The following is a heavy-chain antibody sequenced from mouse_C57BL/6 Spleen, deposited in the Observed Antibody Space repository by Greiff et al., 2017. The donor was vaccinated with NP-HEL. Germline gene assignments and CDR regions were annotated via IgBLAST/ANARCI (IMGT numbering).Heavy chain of an antibody. CDR2: IDPSDSYT. D-gene: IGHD2-3*01. Sequence: QVQLQQPGAELVMPGASVKLSCKASGYTFTSYWLHWVKQRPGQGLEWIGEIDPSDSYTNYNQKFKGKSTLTVDKSSSTAYMQLGSLTSEDSAVYYCARGDGYYFDYWGQGTTLTVSS. CDR1: GYTFTSYW. V-gene: IGHV1-69*01. CDR3: ARGDGYYFDY. J-gene: IGHJ2*01.